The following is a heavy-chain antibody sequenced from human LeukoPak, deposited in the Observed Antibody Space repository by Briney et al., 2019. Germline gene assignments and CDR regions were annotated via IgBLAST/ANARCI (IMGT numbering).Heavy chain of an antibody. V-gene: IGHV4-59*01. J-gene: IGHJ4*02. CDR1: GGSISDYH. D-gene: IGHD3-16*01. CDR3: ARGLSYNYAYPYFDT. CDR2: IFYRESTDGDT. Sequence: ASETLSLTCTVSGGSISDYHWSWIRQPPGKGLEWIGYIFYRESTDGDTNYNPSLKNRVTMSVDTSKNQFSLKLNSVTAADTAVYSCARGLSYNYAYPYFDTWGQGTLVTVSS.